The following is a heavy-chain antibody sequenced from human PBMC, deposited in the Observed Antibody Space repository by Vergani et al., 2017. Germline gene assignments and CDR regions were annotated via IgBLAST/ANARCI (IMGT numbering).Heavy chain of an antibody. Sequence: EVQLVESGGGLVKPGGSLRLSCAASGFTFSNAWMSWVRQAPGTGLEWVGRIKSKTDGGTTDYAAPVKGRFTISRDDSKNTLYLQMNSLKTEDTAVYYCTTDSLVGASDAFDIWGQGTMVTVSS. V-gene: IGHV3-15*01. CDR2: IKSKTDGGTT. D-gene: IGHD1-26*01. J-gene: IGHJ3*02. CDR3: TTDSLVGASDAFDI. CDR1: GFTFSNAW.